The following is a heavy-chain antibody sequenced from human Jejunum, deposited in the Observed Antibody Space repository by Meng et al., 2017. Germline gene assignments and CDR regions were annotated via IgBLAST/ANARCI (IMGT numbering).Heavy chain of an antibody. D-gene: IGHD4-17*01. Sequence: GGSLRLSCAASGFTFSSAMSWVRQAPGKGLEWVSSISGRGDNTDYADSVKGRFTISRDNSRNTLYLQMNSLRAEDTALYSCAKDSQWMTTVQYWGQGTLVTVSS. CDR2: ISGRGDNT. CDR1: GFTFSSA. CDR3: AKDSQWMTTVQY. J-gene: IGHJ4*02. V-gene: IGHV3-23*01.